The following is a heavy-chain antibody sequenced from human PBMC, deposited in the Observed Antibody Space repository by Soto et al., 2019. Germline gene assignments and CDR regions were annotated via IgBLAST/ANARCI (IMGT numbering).Heavy chain of an antibody. CDR2: ISSSGSTI. D-gene: IGHD6-19*01. Sequence: GGSLRLSCAASGFTFSDYYMSWIRQAPGKGLEWVSYISSSGSTIYYADSVKGRFTISKTTXPHSLYLQRNRLRAEDTAVYYCAIVSFVRSGWHYLYERGQ. CDR1: GFTFSDYY. V-gene: IGHV3-11*01. J-gene: IGHJ1*01. CDR3: AIVSFVRSGWHYLYE.